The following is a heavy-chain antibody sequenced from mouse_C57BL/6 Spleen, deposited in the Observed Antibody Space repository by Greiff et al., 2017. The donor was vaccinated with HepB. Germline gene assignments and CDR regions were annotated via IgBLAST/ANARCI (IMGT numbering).Heavy chain of an antibody. CDR1: GYTFTSYW. CDR3: ARTDCYSYFDY. D-gene: IGHD2-3*01. Sequence: VQLQQPGAELVKPGASVKLSCKASGYTFTSYWMHWVKQRPGRGIEWIGRIDPNSGGTKYNEKFKSKSTLTVDKPSSTAYMQLSSLTSEDSAVYYCARTDCYSYFDYWGQGTTLTVSS. CDR2: IDPNSGGT. V-gene: IGHV1-72*01. J-gene: IGHJ2*01.